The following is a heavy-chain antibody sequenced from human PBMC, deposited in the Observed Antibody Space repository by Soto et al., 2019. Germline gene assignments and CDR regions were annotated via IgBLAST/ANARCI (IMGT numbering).Heavy chain of an antibody. D-gene: IGHD2-21*01. J-gene: IGHJ4*02. CDR2: INTDGSAT. CDR1: GFTFSSNW. V-gene: IGHV3-74*01. Sequence: GGSLRLSCAASGFTFSSNWMHWVRRVPGRGLVRVARINTDGSATNYVDSVKGRFTVSRDNAKNTLYLQMNSLRVEDTAVYYCARDGEGFWGQGTLVTVSS. CDR3: ARDGEGF.